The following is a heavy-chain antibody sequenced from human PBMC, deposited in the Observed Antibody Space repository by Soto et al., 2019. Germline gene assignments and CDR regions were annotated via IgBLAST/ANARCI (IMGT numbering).Heavy chain of an antibody. CDR1: LDTFGRHG. D-gene: IGHD1-7*01. V-gene: IGHV3-30*18. CDR3: AKDRYKWNYEEYFDY. CDR2: ISYDGSNK. J-gene: IGHJ4*02. Sequence: PGVSIRLLGATSLDTFGRHGMRLCRQAIGKGLEWVVVISYDGSNKYYAVSVKGRFTISRDNSKNTLYLQMNSLRTEDTAVYYCAKDRYKWNYEEYFDYWGQGTLVTVSS.